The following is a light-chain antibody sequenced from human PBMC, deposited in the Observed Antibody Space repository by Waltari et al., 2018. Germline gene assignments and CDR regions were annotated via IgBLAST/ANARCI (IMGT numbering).Light chain of an antibody. CDR2: DVI. Sequence: QSALTQPRSVSGSPGQSVTISCTGTSSDVGGYNYVSCYQHHPGKAPKLLIFDVIKRPAGVPDRFSGSKPGNTASLTISGLQAEDEADYYCFSYAGSYTVVFGGGTRLTVL. J-gene: IGLJ2*01. CDR3: FSYAGSYTVV. CDR1: SSDVGGYNY. V-gene: IGLV2-11*01.